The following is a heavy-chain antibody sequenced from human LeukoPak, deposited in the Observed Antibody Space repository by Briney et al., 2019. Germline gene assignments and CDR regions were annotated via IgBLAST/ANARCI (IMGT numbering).Heavy chain of an antibody. CDR2: IWSDASEK. J-gene: IGHJ4*02. D-gene: IGHD1-26*01. Sequence: GGSLRLSCAASGFTFSTYGMHWVRQAPGRGLEWVAIIWSDASEKYYGDSVKGRFTISRDNSNNTVSLQMNSLRAEDTAVYYRARRGSGTYNFDSWGQGTLVTVSS. CDR1: GFTFSTYG. V-gene: IGHV3-33*03. CDR3: ARRGSGTYNFDS.